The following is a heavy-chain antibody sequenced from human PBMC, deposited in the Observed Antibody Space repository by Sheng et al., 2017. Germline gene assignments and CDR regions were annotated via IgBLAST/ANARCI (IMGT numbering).Heavy chain of an antibody. J-gene: IGHJ4*02. CDR1: GYSISSGYY. D-gene: IGHD2-21*01. Sequence: QVQLQESGPGLVKPSETLSLTCAVSGYSISSGYYWGWIRQPPGKGLEWIGSIYHSGSTYYNPSLKSRVTISVDTSKNQFSLKLSSVTAADTAVYYCARGETEYSSFDYWGQGTLVTVSS. CDR2: IYHSGST. CDR3: ARGETEYSSFDY. V-gene: IGHV4-38-2*01.